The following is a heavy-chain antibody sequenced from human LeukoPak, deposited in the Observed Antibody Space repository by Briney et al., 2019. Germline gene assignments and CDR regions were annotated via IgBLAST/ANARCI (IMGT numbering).Heavy chain of an antibody. CDR1: GFIFTNYW. V-gene: IGHV5-51*01. Sequence: GESLKISCKGSGFIFTNYWIAWVRQMPGKGPEWMGIMNPGNSDARYSPSFEGQVTMSADRSISTAYLQWTSLQASDTAMYYCARRVAVTGKEFDTWGQGTLVTVSS. CDR3: ARRVAVTGKEFDT. CDR2: MNPGNSDA. J-gene: IGHJ5*02. D-gene: IGHD6-19*01.